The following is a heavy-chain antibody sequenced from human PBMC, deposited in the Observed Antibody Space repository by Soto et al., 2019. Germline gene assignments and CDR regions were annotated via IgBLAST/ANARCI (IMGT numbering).Heavy chain of an antibody. CDR1: GFTFSRYA. Sequence: GGSLRLSCVAPGFTFSRYAMGWVRQAPGKGLEWVSVISGSGGNIHYVDSVKGRFTISRDNSKNTLYLQMNSLRVDDTAVYICATQDFRGTTGTTWGQGTLVTVSS. V-gene: IGHV3-23*01. CDR3: ATQDFRGTTGTT. CDR2: ISGSGGNI. J-gene: IGHJ4*02. D-gene: IGHD1-1*01.